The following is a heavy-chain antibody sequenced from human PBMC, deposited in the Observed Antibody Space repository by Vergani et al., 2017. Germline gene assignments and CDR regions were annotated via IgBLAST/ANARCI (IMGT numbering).Heavy chain of an antibody. V-gene: IGHV3-15*01. J-gene: IGHJ4*02. D-gene: IGHD2-2*02. Sequence: EVQVVESGGGLIKPGGSLRLSCVVSGITFKNAWINWVRQAPGKGLEWIGRIRSKNDGGTADYAAPLKGRFTISRDDSKDSAFLLVNNLKTEDTAVYFCYTDYHDYWVERRLVADSS. CDR2: IRSKNDGGTA. CDR3: YTDYHDY. CDR1: GITFKNAW.